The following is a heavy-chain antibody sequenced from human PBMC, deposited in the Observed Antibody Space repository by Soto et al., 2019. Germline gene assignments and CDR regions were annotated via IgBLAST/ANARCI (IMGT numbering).Heavy chain of an antibody. J-gene: IGHJ4*02. V-gene: IGHV3-33*01. CDR1: GFTFSSYG. Sequence: QVQLVESGGGVVQPGRSLRLSCAASGFTFSSYGMHWVRQAPGKGLEWVAVIWYDGSNKYYADSLKGRFTISRDNSKNTLYLQMNSLRAEDTAVYYCARGSPRHTDFDYWGQGTLVTVSS. CDR3: ARGSPRHTDFDY. CDR2: IWYDGSNK.